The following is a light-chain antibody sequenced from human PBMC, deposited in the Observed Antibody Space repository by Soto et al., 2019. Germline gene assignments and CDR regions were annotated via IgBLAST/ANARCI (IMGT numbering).Light chain of an antibody. CDR2: RNN. CDR1: SSNIGSNT. J-gene: IGLJ1*01. V-gene: IGLV1-47*01. Sequence: QSVLTQPPSASGTPGQRVTISCSGSSSNIGSNTVNWYQHLPGTAPKLLIYRNNQRPSGVPDRFSGSKSGTSASLAISGLRSEDEADYYCAAWDDSLSVYVFRTGTKVTVL. CDR3: AAWDDSLSVYV.